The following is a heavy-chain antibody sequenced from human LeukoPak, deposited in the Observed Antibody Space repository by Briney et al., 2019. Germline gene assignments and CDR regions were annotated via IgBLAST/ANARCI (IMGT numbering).Heavy chain of an antibody. CDR1: GYTFTSYD. Sequence: GASVKVSCKASGYTFTSYDINWVRQATGQGLEWMGWMNPNSGNTGYAQKFQGRVTMTRDTSTSTVYMELSSLRSEDTAVYYCARSGVGEQQLFDYWGQGTLVTVSS. V-gene: IGHV1-8*01. CDR2: MNPNSGNT. CDR3: ARSGVGEQQLFDY. D-gene: IGHD6-13*01. J-gene: IGHJ4*02.